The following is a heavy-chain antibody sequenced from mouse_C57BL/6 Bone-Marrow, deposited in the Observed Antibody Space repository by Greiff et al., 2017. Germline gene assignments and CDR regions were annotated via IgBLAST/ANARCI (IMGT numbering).Heavy chain of an antibody. J-gene: IGHJ4*01. D-gene: IGHD1-1*01. CDR1: GFTFSSYA. V-gene: IGHV5-6*01. Sequence: ELKLMESGGDLVKPGGSLKLSCAASGFTFSSYAMSWVRQTPDKRLEWVATIRSGGIYPYYPDSVKGRFTISRDNAKNTLYLHMSSLKSEDTAMYYCARHPITTVVRDWGQGTAVTVSS. CDR3: ARHPITTVVRD. CDR2: IRSGGIYP.